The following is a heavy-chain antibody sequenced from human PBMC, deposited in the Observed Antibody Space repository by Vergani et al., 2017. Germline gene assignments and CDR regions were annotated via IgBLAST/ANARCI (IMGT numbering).Heavy chain of an antibody. CDR1: GYTFTSYY. CDR3: ARVSPPGLVIAYFDY. D-gene: IGHD2-21*01. CDR2: INPSGGST. J-gene: IGHJ4*02. Sequence: QVQLVQSGAEVKKPGASVKVSCKASGYTFTSYYMHWVRQAPGQGLEWMGIINPSGGSTSYAQKFQGRVTMTRDTSTSTVYMELSSLRSEDTAGYYCARVSPPGLVIAYFDYWGQGTLVTVSS. V-gene: IGHV1-46*03.